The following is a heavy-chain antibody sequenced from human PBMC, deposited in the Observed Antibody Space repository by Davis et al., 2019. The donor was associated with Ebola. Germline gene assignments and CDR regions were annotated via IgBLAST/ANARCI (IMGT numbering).Heavy chain of an antibody. CDR2: IKSNADGGST. D-gene: IGHD3-16*01. CDR3: TTDWGYFAP. CDR1: GFTFNNAW. Sequence: PGGSLRPSCAASGFTFNNAWMSWVRQTPGKGLEWVGRIKSNADGGSTDYAAPVKGRFSISRDDSKNTLYLQMSSLKTDDTAVYYCTTDWGYFAPWGQGTLVTVSS. J-gene: IGHJ5*02. V-gene: IGHV3-15*01.